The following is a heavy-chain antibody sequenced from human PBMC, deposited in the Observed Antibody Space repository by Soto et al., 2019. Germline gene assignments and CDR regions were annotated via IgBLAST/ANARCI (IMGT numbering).Heavy chain of an antibody. CDR3: ARDARALIAVAGTVDAFDI. J-gene: IGHJ3*02. CDR1: GYAISSGYY. CDR2: IYHSGTT. V-gene: IGHV4-38-2*02. D-gene: IGHD6-19*01. Sequence: SDPLSLTCAVSGYAISSGYYWGWIRQPPGKGLEWIGSIYHSGTTYYNPSLKRRVTISVDTSKNQFSLKLSSVTAADTAVYYCARDARALIAVAGTVDAFDIWGQGTMVTVSS.